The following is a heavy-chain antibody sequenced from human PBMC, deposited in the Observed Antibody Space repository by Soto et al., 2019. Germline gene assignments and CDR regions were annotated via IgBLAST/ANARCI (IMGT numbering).Heavy chain of an antibody. D-gene: IGHD2-15*01. CDR3: ARKGYCSGGSSTRSRSCWFDP. J-gene: IGHJ5*02. CDR2: IYYSGST. CDR1: GGSISSGGYY. Sequence: PSETLSLTCAVSGGSISSGGYYWSWIRQHPGKGLEWIGYIYYSGSTYYNPSLKSRVTISVDTSKNQFSLKLSSVTAADTAVYYCARKGYCSGGSSTRSRSCWFDPWGQGTLVTVSS. V-gene: IGHV4-31*11.